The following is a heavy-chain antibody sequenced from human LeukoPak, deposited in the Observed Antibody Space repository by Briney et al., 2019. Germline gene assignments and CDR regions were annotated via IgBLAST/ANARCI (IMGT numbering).Heavy chain of an antibody. CDR1: GYTFTNHW. CDR3: ARAPDSGSGYDYFDY. CDR2: IDPSDSYT. D-gene: IGHD5-12*01. J-gene: IGHJ4*02. Sequence: GESLKISCKGSGYTFTNHWISWVRQMPGKGLEWMGKIDPSDSYTNYSPPFQGHVTISADKSISTAYLQWSSLKASDTAMYYCARAPDSGSGYDYFDYWGQGTLVTVSS. V-gene: IGHV5-10-1*01.